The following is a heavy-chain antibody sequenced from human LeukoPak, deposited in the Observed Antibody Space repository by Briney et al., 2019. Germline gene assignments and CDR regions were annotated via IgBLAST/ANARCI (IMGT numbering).Heavy chain of an antibody. V-gene: IGHV4-39*01. D-gene: IGHD3-10*01. CDR3: ARHNWVYYGSGTRGAFDI. J-gene: IGHJ3*02. CDR2: IYYNGST. Sequence: SETLSLTYTVSGASISGSGYYWGWIRQPPGQGLEYIGDIYYNGSTYYNASLKSRVTISVDTSKNQFSLKLSSVTAADTAVYYCARHNWVYYGSGTRGAFDIWGQGTVVTVSS. CDR1: GASISGSGYY.